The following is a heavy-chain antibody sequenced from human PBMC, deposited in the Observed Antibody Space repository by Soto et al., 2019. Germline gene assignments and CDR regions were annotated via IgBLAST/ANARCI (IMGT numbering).Heavy chain of an antibody. J-gene: IGHJ3*02. Sequence: LRLSCAGSGSTFTDFTMTWVRQAPGKGLEWVSAISGDGLSTYYAGSVKGRFTISRDNSNTTLYLQMNSLRAEDTAVYYCARRPDAFDIWGRGTMVTVSS. V-gene: IGHV3-23*01. CDR2: ISGDGLST. CDR1: GSTFTDFT. CDR3: ARRPDAFDI.